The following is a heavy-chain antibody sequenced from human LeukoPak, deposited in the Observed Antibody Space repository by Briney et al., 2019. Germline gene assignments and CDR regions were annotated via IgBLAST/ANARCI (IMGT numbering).Heavy chain of an antibody. CDR3: ARGGVEYDYGDAFDF. V-gene: IGHV1-46*01. CDR1: GYTFTSYY. CDR2: INPITGNT. J-gene: IGHJ4*02. D-gene: IGHD4/OR15-4a*01. Sequence: ASVKPSCKPSGYTFTSYYMHSVRQAPGQRLGWMGIINPITGNTNYAQKFQGRVSMTRDTSTRTVYMELSSLRSEDTAVYYCARGGVEYDYGDAFDFWGQGTLVTVSS.